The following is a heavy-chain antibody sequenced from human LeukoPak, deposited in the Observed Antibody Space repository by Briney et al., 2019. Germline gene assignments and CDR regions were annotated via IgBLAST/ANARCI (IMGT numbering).Heavy chain of an antibody. CDR2: IYSGGST. CDR3: ARASSRGVRGVIAFDY. D-gene: IGHD3-10*01. V-gene: IGHV3-53*01. Sequence: PGGSLRLSCAASGFTVSSNYMSWVRQAPGKGLEWVSVIYSGGSTYYADSVKGRFTISRDNSKNTLYLQMNSLRAEDTAVYYCARASSRGVRGVIAFDYWGQGTLVTVPS. J-gene: IGHJ4*02. CDR1: GFTVSSNY.